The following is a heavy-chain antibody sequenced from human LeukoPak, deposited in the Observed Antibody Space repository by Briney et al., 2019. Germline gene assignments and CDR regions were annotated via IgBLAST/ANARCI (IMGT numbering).Heavy chain of an antibody. D-gene: IGHD5-24*01. V-gene: IGHV4-34*01. J-gene: IGHJ4*02. Sequence: GSLRLSCAASGFTVSSNYMSWVRQPPGKGLEWIGEIDHSGSTNYNPSLKSRVTISVDTSKNQFSLKLSSVTAADTAVYYCARGRLGYNYNTVKYYFDYWGQGTLVTVSS. CDR3: ARGRLGYNYNTVKYYFDY. CDR1: GFTVSSNY. CDR2: IDHSGST.